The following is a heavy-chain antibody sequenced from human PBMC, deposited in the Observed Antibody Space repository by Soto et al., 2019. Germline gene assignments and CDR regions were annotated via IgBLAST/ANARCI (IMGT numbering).Heavy chain of an antibody. CDR1: GYKFTNYW. J-gene: IGHJ4*02. Sequence: GESRKISCKGSGYKFTNYWLSWVRQTPGKGLEWMGRFDPSDSYINYSPSFRGHVTISIDESISTAHLQWSSLKASDTATYYCAIVTAETAYHYFDFWGQGTLVTVSS. D-gene: IGHD1-1*01. CDR2: FDPSDSYI. V-gene: IGHV5-10-1*01. CDR3: AIVTAETAYHYFDF.